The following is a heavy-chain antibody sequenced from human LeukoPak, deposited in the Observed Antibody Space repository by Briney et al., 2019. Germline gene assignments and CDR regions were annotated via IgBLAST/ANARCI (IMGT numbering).Heavy chain of an antibody. CDR3: AKDQRKYGSGINWFDP. J-gene: IGHJ5*02. D-gene: IGHD3-10*01. CDR1: GFTFSSYW. V-gene: IGHV3-30*02. Sequence: PGGSLRLSCAASGFTFSSYWMSWVRQAPDKGLEWVAFIRHEGNDKYYADSVKGRFTVSRDNSKNTLYLRMDNLRAEDTAVYFCAKDQRKYGSGINWFDPWGQGTLVTVSS. CDR2: IRHEGNDK.